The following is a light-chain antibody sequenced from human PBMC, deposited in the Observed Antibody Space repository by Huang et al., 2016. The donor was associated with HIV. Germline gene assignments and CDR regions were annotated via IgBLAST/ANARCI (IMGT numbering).Light chain of an antibody. V-gene: IGKV3-15*01. CDR1: QSVNTN. CDR2: AAS. J-gene: IGKJ2*01. Sequence: VMMSQSPATLAASPGERVTLSCGASQSVNTNLAWYQQKPGQPPRLLIYAASTGATGVPGRFAGSGAGTEFTLTIDSLQSDEFAVYYCQQYNKWPPEYTFGQGTRLEIK. CDR3: QQYNKWPPEYT.